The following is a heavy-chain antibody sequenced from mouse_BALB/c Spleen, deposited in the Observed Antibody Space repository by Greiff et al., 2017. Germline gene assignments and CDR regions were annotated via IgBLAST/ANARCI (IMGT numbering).Heavy chain of an antibody. V-gene: IGHV5-17*02. D-gene: IGHD2-2*01. Sequence: EVKLVESGGGLVQPGGSRKLSCAASGFTFSSFGMHWVRQAPEKGLEWVAYISSGSSTIYYADTVKGRFTISRDNPKNTLFLQMTSLRSEDTAMYYCARDGYDRYAMDYWGRGTSVTVSS. CDR1: GFTFSSFG. J-gene: IGHJ4*01. CDR2: ISSGSSTI. CDR3: ARDGYDRYAMDY.